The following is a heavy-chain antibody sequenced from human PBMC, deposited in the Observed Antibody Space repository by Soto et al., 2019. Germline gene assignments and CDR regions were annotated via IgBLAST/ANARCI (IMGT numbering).Heavy chain of an antibody. Sequence: QVQLVESGGGVVQPGRSLRLSCAASGFTFSSYGMHWVRQAPGKGLEWVAGISYDGSNKYYADSVKGRFTISRDNSKNTLYLQMNSLRAEDTAVYYCAKDRAYSSGWYGDYWGQGTLVTVSS. J-gene: IGHJ4*02. CDR2: ISYDGSNK. CDR1: GFTFSSYG. D-gene: IGHD6-19*01. CDR3: AKDRAYSSGWYGDY. V-gene: IGHV3-30*18.